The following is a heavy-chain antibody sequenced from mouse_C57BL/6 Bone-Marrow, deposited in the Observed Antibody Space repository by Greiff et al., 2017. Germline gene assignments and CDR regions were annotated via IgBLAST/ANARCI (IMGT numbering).Heavy chain of an antibody. Sequence: QVQLKQPGAELVMPGASVKLSCKASGYTFTSYWMHWVKQRPGQGLEWIGELDPSDSYTNYHQKFKGKSTLTVDKSSNTAYLQLSSLTSEDSAVYYCARYYGSRTGFAYWGQGTLVTVSA. CDR3: ARYYGSRTGFAY. D-gene: IGHD1-1*01. CDR2: LDPSDSYT. CDR1: GYTFTSYW. V-gene: IGHV1-69*01. J-gene: IGHJ3*01.